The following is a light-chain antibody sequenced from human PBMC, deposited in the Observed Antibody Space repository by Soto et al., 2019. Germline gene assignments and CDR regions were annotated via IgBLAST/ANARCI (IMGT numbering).Light chain of an antibody. CDR1: NNDVGGHMY. J-gene: IGLJ2*01. Sequence: QSVLTQPASVSGSPGQSITISCTGTNNDVGGHMYVSWYQHQAGKVPKLIIYEIDKRPSGVSDRFSGSKSGNTASLTISGLQAEDEAAYYCSAYRRGIIVFGGGTKLTVL. CDR3: SAYRRGIIV. CDR2: EID. V-gene: IGLV2-14*01.